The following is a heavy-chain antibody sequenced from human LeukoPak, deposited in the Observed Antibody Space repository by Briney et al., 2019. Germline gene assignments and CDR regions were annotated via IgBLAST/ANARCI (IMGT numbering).Heavy chain of an antibody. D-gene: IGHD3-10*01. V-gene: IGHV4-4*09. Sequence: SETLSLTCTVSGGSISSYYWSWIRQPPGKGLEWIGYIYTSGSTNYNPSLKSRVTISVDTSKNQFSLKLSSVTAADTAVYYCARDPAFNYGSGSYSGWFDPWGQGTLVTVSS. CDR3: ARDPAFNYGSGSYSGWFDP. CDR1: GGSISSYY. CDR2: IYTSGST. J-gene: IGHJ5*02.